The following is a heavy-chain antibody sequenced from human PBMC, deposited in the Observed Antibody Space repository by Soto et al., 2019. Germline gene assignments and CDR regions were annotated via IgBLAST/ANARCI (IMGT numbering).Heavy chain of an antibody. CDR1: GFTFSSYE. Sequence: GGSLRLSCAASGFTFSSYEMNWVRQAPGKGLEWVSYISSSGSTIYYEDSVKGRFTISRDNAKNSLYLQMNSLRAEDTAVDYCARDEGQGRITGTTYYFDYWGQGTLVTVSS. CDR3: ARDEGQGRITGTTYYFDY. V-gene: IGHV3-48*03. CDR2: ISSSGSTI. D-gene: IGHD1-7*01. J-gene: IGHJ4*02.